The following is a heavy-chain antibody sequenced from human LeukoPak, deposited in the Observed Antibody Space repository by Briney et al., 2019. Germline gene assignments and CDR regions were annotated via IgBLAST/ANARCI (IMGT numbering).Heavy chain of an antibody. V-gene: IGHV3-30*02. CDR3: AKDRVRYGFWSGCDY. Sequence: PGGSLRLSCAASGFTFNNYGIHWVRQAPGKGLEWVAFIRYDGSDKYYADSVKGRFTISRDSSKNTLSLQINGGRAEYTAVYYCAKDRVRYGFWSGCDYWGQGTLVTVSS. CDR1: GFTFNNYG. D-gene: IGHD3-3*01. CDR2: IRYDGSDK. J-gene: IGHJ4*02.